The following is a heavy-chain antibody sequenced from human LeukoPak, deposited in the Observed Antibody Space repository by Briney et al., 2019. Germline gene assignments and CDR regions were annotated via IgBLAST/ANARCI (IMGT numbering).Heavy chain of an antibody. CDR3: AKAALVVPAALIDY. D-gene: IGHD2-2*01. Sequence: GGSLRLSCAASGFTFSSYAMSWVRQAPGKGLEWVSAISGSGGNTYYADSVKGRFTISRDNSKNTLYLQMNSLRAEDTAVYYCAKAALVVPAALIDYWGQGTLVTVSS. CDR2: ISGSGGNT. V-gene: IGHV3-23*01. J-gene: IGHJ4*02. CDR1: GFTFSSYA.